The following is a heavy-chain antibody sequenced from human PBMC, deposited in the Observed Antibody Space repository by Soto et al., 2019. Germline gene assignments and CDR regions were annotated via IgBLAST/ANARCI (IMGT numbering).Heavy chain of an antibody. CDR1: GFTVSSNY. V-gene: IGHV3-66*01. Sequence: VQLVESGGGLVQPGGSLRLSCAASGFTVSSNYMSWVRQAPGKGLEWVSVIYSGGSTYYADSVKGRFTISRDNSKNTLYLQMNSLRAEDTAVYYCARDGFFGVVIQAFDIWGQGTMVTVSS. CDR2: IYSGGST. CDR3: ARDGFFGVVIQAFDI. D-gene: IGHD3-3*01. J-gene: IGHJ3*02.